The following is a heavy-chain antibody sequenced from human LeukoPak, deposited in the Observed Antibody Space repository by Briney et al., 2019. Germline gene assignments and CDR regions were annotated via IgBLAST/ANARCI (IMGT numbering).Heavy chain of an antibody. CDR3: ASATGDNDAFDI. D-gene: IGHD7-27*01. J-gene: IGHJ3*02. Sequence: PGGSLRLSCAASGFSFSTYWMHWVRQAPGKGLVWVSRLSPDGSSSVYADSVKGRFTVSRDNAKNTVYLRMSSLRVEDTAVYYCASATGDNDAFDIWGQGTMVTVSS. V-gene: IGHV3-74*01. CDR1: GFSFSTYW. CDR2: LSPDGSSS.